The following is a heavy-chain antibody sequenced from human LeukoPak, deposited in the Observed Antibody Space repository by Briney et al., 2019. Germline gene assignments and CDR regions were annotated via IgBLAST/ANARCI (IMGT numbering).Heavy chain of an antibody. V-gene: IGHV3-48*03. Sequence: PGGSLRLSCVGSGFTFSYYEMNWVRQAPGKGLEWLAFISREGLGIHYAASVEGRFTISRDNAKNTLYLQMTSLRDADTAVYYCAKGGSQGDCSGGTCYGDYWGQGTLVTVSS. CDR1: GFTFSYYE. J-gene: IGHJ4*02. CDR3: AKGGSQGDCSGGTCYGDY. D-gene: IGHD2-15*01. CDR2: ISREGLGI.